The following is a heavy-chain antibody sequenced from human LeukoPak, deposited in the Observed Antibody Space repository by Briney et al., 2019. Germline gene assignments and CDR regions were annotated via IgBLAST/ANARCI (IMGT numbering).Heavy chain of an antibody. V-gene: IGHV3-74*01. CDR2: INSDGSST. Sequence: PGGSLRLSCAASGFTFSSYWMHWVRQAPGKGLVWVSRINSDGSSTNYADSVKGRFAISRDNAKNTMFLQMNSLRAEDTAVYYCARVGGSSPAYWGQGTLVTVSS. CDR1: GFTFSSYW. J-gene: IGHJ4*02. D-gene: IGHD6-6*01. CDR3: ARVGGSSPAY.